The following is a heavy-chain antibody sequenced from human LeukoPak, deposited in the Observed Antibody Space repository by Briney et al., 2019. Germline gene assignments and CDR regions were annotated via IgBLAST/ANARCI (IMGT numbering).Heavy chain of an antibody. CDR1: GGSISGYY. Sequence: PSETLSLTCTVSGGSISGYYWSWIRQPPGKGLEWIGYIYYSGSTKYNPSLKSRVTMSVDTSRNQFSLKLSSVTAADTAVYYCARGGLENGYHSNDGFDIWGQGTRVTVSS. D-gene: IGHD3-22*01. CDR2: IYYSGST. V-gene: IGHV4-59*01. J-gene: IGHJ3*02. CDR3: ARGGLENGYHSNDGFDI.